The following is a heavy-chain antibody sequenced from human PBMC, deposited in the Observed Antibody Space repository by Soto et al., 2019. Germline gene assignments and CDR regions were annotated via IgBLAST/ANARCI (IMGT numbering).Heavy chain of an antibody. D-gene: IGHD3-9*01. CDR3: ARHPDYDILTGFDY. CDR2: IYYSGST. V-gene: IGHV4-59*08. J-gene: IGHJ4*02. Sequence: QVQLQESGPGLVKPSETLSLTCTVSGGSISSYYWSWIRQPPGKGLEWIGYIYYSGSTNYTPSLTSRATLSLDTSKNQFSLNLSSLTAAATAVYYCARHPDYDILTGFDYWGQGTLVTVSS. CDR1: GGSISSYY.